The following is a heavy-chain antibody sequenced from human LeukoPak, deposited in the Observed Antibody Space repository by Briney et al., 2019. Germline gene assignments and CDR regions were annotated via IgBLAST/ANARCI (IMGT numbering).Heavy chain of an antibody. CDR1: GLTFSSYA. D-gene: IGHD6-19*01. CDR2: ISYDGSNK. Sequence: GGSLRLSCAASGLTFSSYAMHWVRQAPGKGLEWVAVISYDGSNKYYADSVKGRFTISRDNSKNTLYLQMNSLRAEDTAVYYCAREILQWLAQFSFDYWGQGTLVTVSS. V-gene: IGHV3-30-3*01. J-gene: IGHJ4*02. CDR3: AREILQWLAQFSFDY.